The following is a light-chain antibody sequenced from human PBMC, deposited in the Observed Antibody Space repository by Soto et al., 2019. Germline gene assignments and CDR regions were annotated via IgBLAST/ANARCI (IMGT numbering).Light chain of an antibody. CDR3: AAWDDILNGWV. J-gene: IGLJ3*02. CDR1: SSNIGDNT. V-gene: IGLV1-44*01. CDR2: ISS. Sequence: QSALTQPPSASGTPGQRLTISCSGSSSNIGDNTVHWYQQFPGAAPKLLIYISSQRPSGVPDRFSGSKSGSSASLAITGLRSEDEADYYCAAWDDILNGWVFGGGTKGTVL.